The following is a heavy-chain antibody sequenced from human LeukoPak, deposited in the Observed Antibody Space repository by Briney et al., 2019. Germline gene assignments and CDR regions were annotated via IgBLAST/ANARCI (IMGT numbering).Heavy chain of an antibody. Sequence: GASVRVSCKASGYTFTGYYMHWVRQAPGQGLEWMGRINPNSGGTNYAQKFQGRVTMTRDTSISTAYMELSRLRSDDTAVYYCATPIAVAPFDYWGQGTLVTVSS. J-gene: IGHJ4*02. CDR2: INPNSGGT. CDR1: GYTFTGYY. D-gene: IGHD6-19*01. V-gene: IGHV1-2*06. CDR3: ATPIAVAPFDY.